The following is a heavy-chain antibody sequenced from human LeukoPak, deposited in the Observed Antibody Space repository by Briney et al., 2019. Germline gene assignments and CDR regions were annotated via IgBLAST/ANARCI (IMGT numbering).Heavy chain of an antibody. Sequence: GGSLRISCAASGFTFSSYVMSWVRQAPGKGLEWVSIISTNGRTTYYADSVKGRFTISRDNSKNTLYLQMNSLRAEDTAVYYCAKHPESGNFDYWGRGTLVTVSS. CDR3: AKHPESGNFDY. J-gene: IGHJ4*02. CDR2: ISTNGRTT. D-gene: IGHD1-14*01. CDR1: GFTFSSYV. V-gene: IGHV3-23*01.